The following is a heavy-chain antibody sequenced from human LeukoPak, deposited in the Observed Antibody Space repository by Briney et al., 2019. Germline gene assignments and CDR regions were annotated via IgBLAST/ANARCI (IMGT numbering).Heavy chain of an antibody. D-gene: IGHD4-17*01. J-gene: IGHJ4*02. V-gene: IGHV1-69*05. CDR3: ARGAYGDYEGY. CDR1: GYTFTNYG. CDR2: IIPIFGTA. Sequence: ASVKVSCKASGYTFTNYGINWVRQAPGQGLEWMGRIIPIFGTANYAQKFQGRVTITTDESTSTAYMELSSLRSEDTAVYYCARGAYGDYEGYWGQGTLVTVSS.